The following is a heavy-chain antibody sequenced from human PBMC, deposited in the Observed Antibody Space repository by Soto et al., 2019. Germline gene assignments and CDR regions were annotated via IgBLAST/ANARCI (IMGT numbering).Heavy chain of an antibody. D-gene: IGHD3-10*01. V-gene: IGHV4-4*08. CDR3: STDPRLLDV. Sequence: SETLSLTCTVSGASVSGGYWSWIRQPPGKELESIGYISNNGDINYNPSLKSRVTMSLDTSKNHFSLTLTSVTAADTAVYYCSTDPRLLDVWGKGTTVTVSS. CDR2: ISNNGDI. J-gene: IGHJ6*04. CDR1: GASVSGGY.